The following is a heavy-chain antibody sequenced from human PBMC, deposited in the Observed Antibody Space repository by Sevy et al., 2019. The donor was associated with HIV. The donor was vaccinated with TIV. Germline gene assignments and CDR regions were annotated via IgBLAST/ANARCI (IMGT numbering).Heavy chain of an antibody. D-gene: IGHD2-15*01. CDR3: GREDIVLGEGNYYGMDV. Sequence: GGSLRLSCAASGFVVSINYMSWVRQAPGKGLEWVSNIYSGGKTYYADSVRGRFTISRNNSKNTLYFQMNSLRVEDTAVYYCGREDIVLGEGNYYGMDVWGQGTTVTVSS. CDR2: IYSGGKT. V-gene: IGHV3-53*01. J-gene: IGHJ6*02. CDR1: GFVVSINY.